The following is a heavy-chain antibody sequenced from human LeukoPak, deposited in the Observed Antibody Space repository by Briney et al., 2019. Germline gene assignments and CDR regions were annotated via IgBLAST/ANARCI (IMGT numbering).Heavy chain of an antibody. V-gene: IGHV1-18*01. D-gene: IGHD2/OR15-2a*01. Sequence: ASVKVSCKASGYTFSSYGISWVRQAPGQGLEWMGWISGYNGKTHYAQKVQGRVTMTTDTSTTTAYMELRSLRSDDTAVYYCARAIEDHYYYYMDVWGKGTTVTVSS. CDR3: ARAIEDHYYYYMDV. CDR2: ISGYNGKT. J-gene: IGHJ6*03. CDR1: GYTFSSYG.